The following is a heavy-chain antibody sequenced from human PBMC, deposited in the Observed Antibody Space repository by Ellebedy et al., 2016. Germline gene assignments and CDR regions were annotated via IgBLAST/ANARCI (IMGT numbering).Heavy chain of an antibody. CDR3: AKDPDRGYSYGYGWFDP. CDR2: ISYDGSNK. D-gene: IGHD5-18*01. V-gene: IGHV3-30*18. Sequence: GESLKISXAASGFTFSSYGMHWVRQAPGKGLEWVAVISYDGSNKYYADSVKGRFTISRDNSKNTLYLQMNSLRAEDTAVYYCAKDPDRGYSYGYGWFDPWGQGTLVTVSS. J-gene: IGHJ5*02. CDR1: GFTFSSYG.